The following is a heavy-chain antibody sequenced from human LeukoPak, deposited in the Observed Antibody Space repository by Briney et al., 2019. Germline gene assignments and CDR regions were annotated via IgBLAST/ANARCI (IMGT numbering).Heavy chain of an antibody. CDR3: ARSNRGIVVVPAAPPGGYYYGMDV. CDR2: INHSGST. J-gene: IGHJ6*02. Sequence: SETLSLTCAVYGGSFSGYYWSWIRQPPGKGLEWIGEINHSGSTNYNPSLKSRVTISVDTSKNQFSLKLSSVTAADTAVYYCARSNRGIVVVPAAPPGGYYYGMDVWGQGTTVTVSS. CDR1: GGSFSGYY. D-gene: IGHD2-2*01. V-gene: IGHV4-34*01.